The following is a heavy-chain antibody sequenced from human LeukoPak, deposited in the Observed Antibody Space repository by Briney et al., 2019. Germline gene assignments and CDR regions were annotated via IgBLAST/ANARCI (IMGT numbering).Heavy chain of an antibody. CDR3: ARADTYYYDSSGYPNGFDP. Sequence: SETLSLTRTASGGSVTSASNYWTWLRQPPGKVLAWTGNIYFSGDTSYNPSLKNRANISLDTSKNHFSLKLSSVTAADTAVYYCARADTYYYDSSGYPNGFDPWGQGTLVTVSS. CDR1: GGSVTSASNY. V-gene: IGHV4-61*03. CDR2: IYFSGDT. J-gene: IGHJ5*02. D-gene: IGHD3-22*01.